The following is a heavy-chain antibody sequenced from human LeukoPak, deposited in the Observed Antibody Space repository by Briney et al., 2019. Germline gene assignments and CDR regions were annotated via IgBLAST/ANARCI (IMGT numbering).Heavy chain of an antibody. Sequence: SETLSLTCTVSGGSISSYYWSWIRQPPGKGLEWIGYIHYSGSTNYNPSLRSRVTISVDTSKNQFSLKLSSVTAADTAVYYCASPYSGSYSNWGQGTLVTVSS. J-gene: IGHJ4*02. CDR2: IHYSGST. CDR1: GGSISSYY. V-gene: IGHV4-59*08. D-gene: IGHD1-26*01. CDR3: ASPYSGSYSN.